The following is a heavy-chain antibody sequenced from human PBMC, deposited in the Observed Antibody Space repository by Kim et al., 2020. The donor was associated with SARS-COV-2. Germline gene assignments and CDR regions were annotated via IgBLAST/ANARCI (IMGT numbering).Heavy chain of an antibody. D-gene: IGHD4-17*01. CDR1: GFTFSSYG. V-gene: IGHV3-33*01. J-gene: IGHJ4*02. CDR2: IWYDGSNK. Sequence: GGSLRLSCAASGFTFSSYGMHWVRQAPGKGLEWVAVIWYDGSNKYYADSVKGRFTISRDNSKNTLYLQMNSLRAEDTAVYYCARGWQVVQYGAFDYWGQGTLVTVSS. CDR3: ARGWQVVQYGAFDY.